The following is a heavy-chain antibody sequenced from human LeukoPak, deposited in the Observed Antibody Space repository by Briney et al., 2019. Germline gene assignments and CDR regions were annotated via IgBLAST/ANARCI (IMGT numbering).Heavy chain of an antibody. CDR1: GFTFSSYA. CDR2: ISGSGGST. CDR3: AKDAYYDILTGYLNWFDP. J-gene: IGHJ5*02. D-gene: IGHD3-9*01. Sequence: GGSLRLSCAASGFTFSSYAMSWVRQAPGKGLEWVSAISGSGGSTYYADSVKGRFTISRDNSKNTLYLQMNSLRAEDTAVYYCAKDAYYDILTGYLNWFDPWGQGTLVTVSS. V-gene: IGHV3-23*01.